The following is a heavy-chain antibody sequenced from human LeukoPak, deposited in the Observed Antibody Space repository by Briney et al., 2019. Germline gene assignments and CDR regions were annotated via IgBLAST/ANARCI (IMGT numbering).Heavy chain of an antibody. V-gene: IGHV3-7*01. CDR1: GFNFRNYW. J-gene: IGHJ4*02. Sequence: GGSLRLSCAASGFNFRNYWMGWVRQAPGKGLEWVANINPDGGGKFYVDSVEGRFTISRDNAKNSLYLQMNSLRAEDTAMYYCARDGGRDFDYWGQGTLVTVSS. CDR3: ARDGGRDFDY. CDR2: INPDGGGK.